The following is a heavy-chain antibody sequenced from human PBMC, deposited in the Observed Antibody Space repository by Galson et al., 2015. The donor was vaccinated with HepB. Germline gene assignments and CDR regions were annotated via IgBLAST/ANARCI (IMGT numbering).Heavy chain of an antibody. CDR3: ARVFRPPTFKKFYDFWSGRRHGAFDI. J-gene: IGHJ3*02. CDR2: INDSGIT. D-gene: IGHD3-3*01. Sequence: SLTCAVYGASFSGYSWSWIRQPPGKGLEWIGEINDSGITNYNSSLKSRVTLSVDTSKNQVSLKLTSLTAADTAVFYCARVFRPPTFKKFYDFWSGRRHGAFDIWGQGTTVTVSS. V-gene: IGHV4-34*01. CDR1: GASFSGYS.